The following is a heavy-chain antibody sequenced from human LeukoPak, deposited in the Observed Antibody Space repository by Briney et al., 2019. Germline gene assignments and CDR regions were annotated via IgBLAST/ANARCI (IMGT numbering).Heavy chain of an antibody. CDR3: AKEGGDWGEGYFDY. J-gene: IGHJ4*02. Sequence: GGSLRLSCAASGFTFSSYEMNWVRQAPGKGLEWVSYISSSGGTIYYADSVKGRFTISRDNAKNSLYLQMNSLRAEDTAVYYCAKEGGDWGEGYFDYWGQGTLVTVSS. CDR1: GFTFSSYE. D-gene: IGHD7-27*01. V-gene: IGHV3-48*03. CDR2: ISSSGGTI.